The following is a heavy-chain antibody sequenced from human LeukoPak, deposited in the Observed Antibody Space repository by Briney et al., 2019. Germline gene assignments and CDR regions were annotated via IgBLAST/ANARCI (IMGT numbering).Heavy chain of an antibody. CDR2: ISSSSSYI. J-gene: IGHJ3*02. Sequence: GGSLRLSCAASGFTFSSYSMNWVRQAPGKGLEWVSSISSSSSYIYYADSVKGRFTISRDNAKNSLYLQMNSLRAEDTAVYYCAREIYYYNSSGYFLGAFDIWGQGTMVTVSS. D-gene: IGHD3-22*01. V-gene: IGHV3-21*04. CDR1: GFTFSSYS. CDR3: AREIYYYNSSGYFLGAFDI.